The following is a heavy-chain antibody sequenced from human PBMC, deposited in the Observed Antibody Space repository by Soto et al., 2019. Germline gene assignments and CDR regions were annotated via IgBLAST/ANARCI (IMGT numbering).Heavy chain of an antibody. V-gene: IGHV4-30-4*01. D-gene: IGHD4-17*01. Sequence: QVQLQESGPGLVKPSQTLSLTCTVSGGSISSGDYYWSWIRQPPGKGLERIGSIYYSGSTYYNPSLTSRVTISVDPSKNQFSLKLSSVTAADTAVYYCASVDYGDYGAFDIWGQGKMVTVSS. CDR2: IYYSGST. J-gene: IGHJ3*02. CDR3: ASVDYGDYGAFDI. CDR1: GGSISSGDYY.